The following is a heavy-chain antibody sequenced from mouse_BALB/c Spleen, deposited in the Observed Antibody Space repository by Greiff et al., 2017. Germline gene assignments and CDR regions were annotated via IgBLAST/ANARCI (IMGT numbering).Heavy chain of an antibody. CDR1: GYTFTSYW. V-gene: IGHV1-5*01. J-gene: IGHJ4*01. Sequence: VQLQQSGTVLARPGASVKMSCKASGYTFTSYWMHWVKQRPGQGLEWIGAIYPGNSDTSYNQKFKGKAKLTAVTSTSTAYMELSSLTNEDSAVYYCTRRGYGNYDGMDYWGQGTSVTVSS. D-gene: IGHD2-10*02. CDR2: IYPGNSDT. CDR3: TRRGYGNYDGMDY.